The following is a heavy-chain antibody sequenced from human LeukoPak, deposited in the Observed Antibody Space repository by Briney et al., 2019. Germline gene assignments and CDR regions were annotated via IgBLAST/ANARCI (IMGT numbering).Heavy chain of an antibody. D-gene: IGHD6-19*01. CDR2: IYYSGST. Sequence: SETLSLTCTVSGGSISSYYWSWIRQPPGKGLEWIGYIYYSGSTNYNPSLKSRVTISVDTSKNQFSLKLSSVTAADTAVYYCARHFRRYSSGCELDPWGQGTLVTVSS. V-gene: IGHV4-59*01. J-gene: IGHJ5*02. CDR3: ARHFRRYSSGCELDP. CDR1: GGSISSYY.